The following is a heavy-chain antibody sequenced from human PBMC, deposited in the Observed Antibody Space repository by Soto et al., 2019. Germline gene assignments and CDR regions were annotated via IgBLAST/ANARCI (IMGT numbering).Heavy chain of an antibody. CDR1: GGSISSYY. J-gene: IGHJ4*02. V-gene: IGHV4-59*08. Sequence: VQLQESGPGLVKPSETLSLTCTVSGGSISSYYWRWIRRPPGTGLEWSGYIYYSGSANYNPSLTSRVPISVDTSKNQFSLKLSSVTAADTAVYYCASTRMIVAHFDYWGQGTLVTVSS. CDR2: IYYSGSA. CDR3: ASTRMIVAHFDY. D-gene: IGHD3-22*01.